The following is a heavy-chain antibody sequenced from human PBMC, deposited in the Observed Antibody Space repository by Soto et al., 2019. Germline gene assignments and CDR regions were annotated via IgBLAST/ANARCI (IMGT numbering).Heavy chain of an antibody. V-gene: IGHV1-2*06. CDR2: INPRSGDT. D-gene: IGHD1-26*01. J-gene: IGHJ5*02. CDR3: GRDGVGATPLGWFDP. CDR1: GYTFIGYY. Sequence: QVQLVQSGAEVKKPGASVKVSCKASGYTFIGYYIHWVRQAPGQGLEWMGRINPRSGDTTYAQKFQGRLTMTRDTSISTAYMELSSLRSDDTAVYYCGRDGVGATPLGWFDPWGQGSRVTVS.